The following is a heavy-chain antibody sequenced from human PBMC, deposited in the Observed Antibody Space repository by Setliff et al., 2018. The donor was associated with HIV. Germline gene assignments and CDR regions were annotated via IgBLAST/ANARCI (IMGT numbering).Heavy chain of an antibody. J-gene: IGHJ4*02. D-gene: IGHD3-3*01. CDR1: GYTLSELS. Sequence: ASVKVSCKVYGYTLSELSIHWVRQAPGKGLEWMGYFDPQDGETVYAQKFQGRVTLTEDTSTGTAYMELSGLRAEDTAVYYCARDAITIFEVVLGLLDYWGQGTLVTVSS. V-gene: IGHV1-24*01. CDR3: ARDAITIFEVVLGLLDY. CDR2: FDPQDGET.